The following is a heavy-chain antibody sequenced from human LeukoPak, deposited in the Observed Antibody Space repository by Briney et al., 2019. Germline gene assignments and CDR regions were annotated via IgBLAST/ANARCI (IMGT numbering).Heavy chain of an antibody. CDR3: ARCYSSSWSRFDY. Sequence: GGSLRLSCAASGFTFSGYPIHWVRQAPGKGLEWVAVISYDGSNKYYADSVKGRFTISRDNSKNTLYLQMNSLRAEDTAVYYCARCYSSSWSRFDYWGLGTLVTVSS. D-gene: IGHD6-13*01. CDR1: GFTFSGYP. V-gene: IGHV3-30-3*01. J-gene: IGHJ4*02. CDR2: ISYDGSNK.